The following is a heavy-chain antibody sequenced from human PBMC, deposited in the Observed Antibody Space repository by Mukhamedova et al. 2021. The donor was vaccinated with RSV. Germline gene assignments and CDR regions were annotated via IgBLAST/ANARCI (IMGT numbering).Heavy chain of an antibody. V-gene: IGHV4-38-2*02. J-gene: IGHJ5*02. CDR3: ARDEIVVVPAAIGWFDP. Sequence: GKGLEWIGSIYYSGSTYYNPSLKSRVTISVDTSKNQFSLKLSSVTAADTAVYYCARDEIVVVPAAIGWFDPWGQGTLGTVSS. D-gene: IGHD2-2*01. CDR2: IYYSGST.